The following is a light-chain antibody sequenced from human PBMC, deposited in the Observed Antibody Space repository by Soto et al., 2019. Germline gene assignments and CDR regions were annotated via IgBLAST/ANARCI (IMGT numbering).Light chain of an antibody. CDR2: GAS. CDR1: QSVSSSY. V-gene: IGKV3-20*01. CDR3: QQYRRSSIT. J-gene: IGKJ5*01. Sequence: EIVLTQSPGTLSVSPGERATLSCRASQSVSSSYLAWYQQKRGQAPRLLIYGASSRATGIPDRFSGSGSGTDFTLTITRLEPEDFAVYWCQQYRRSSITFGQGTRLEMK.